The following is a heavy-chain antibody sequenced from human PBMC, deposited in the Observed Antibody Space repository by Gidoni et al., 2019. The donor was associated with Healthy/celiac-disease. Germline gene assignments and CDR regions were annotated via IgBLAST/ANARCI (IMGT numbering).Heavy chain of an antibody. V-gene: IGHV3-30*18. Sequence: QVQLVESGGGVFQPGRSLRLTCAASGFPFSRYGMRWVREAPGKGLGWGEVIADNGSNKDYADSVKGRFTISRDNSKNTLYLQMNSLRAEDTAVYYCAKEGSGWYVSEYFQHWGQGTLVTVSS. CDR1: GFPFSRYG. D-gene: IGHD6-19*01. CDR3: AKEGSGWYVSEYFQH. J-gene: IGHJ1*01. CDR2: IADNGSNK.